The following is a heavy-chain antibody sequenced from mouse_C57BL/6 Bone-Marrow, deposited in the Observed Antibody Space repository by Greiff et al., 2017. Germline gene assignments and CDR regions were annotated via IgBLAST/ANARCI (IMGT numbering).Heavy chain of an antibody. Sequence: QVQLKQSGPGLVVPSQTLTITCTASGFSLTSYGVHWVRQPPGKGLEWLVVIWSDGSTTYYSALKSRLSISKDNYKGKISLKMNSRQTADTAMYYYARQVSDCECAMDYWGQGTSGTVSS. CDR3: ARQVSDCECAMDY. CDR1: GFSLTSYG. CDR2: IWSDGST. J-gene: IGHJ4*01. D-gene: IGHD2-13*01. V-gene: IGHV2-6-1*01.